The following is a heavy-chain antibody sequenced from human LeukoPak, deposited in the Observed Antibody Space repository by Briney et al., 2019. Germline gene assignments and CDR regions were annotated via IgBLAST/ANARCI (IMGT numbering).Heavy chain of an antibody. J-gene: IGHJ4*02. CDR2: INPNNGGT. D-gene: IGHD1-26*01. CDR3: TRESGSYHGNDF. V-gene: IGHV1-2*06. Sequence: ASVKVSCKASEYTFTGYYTHWVRQAPGQGLEWMGRINPNNGGTNYAQKFQGRVTMTGDTSISTAYMELSSLRSDDTAVYYCTRESGSYHGNDFWGQGTLVTVSS. CDR1: EYTFTGYY.